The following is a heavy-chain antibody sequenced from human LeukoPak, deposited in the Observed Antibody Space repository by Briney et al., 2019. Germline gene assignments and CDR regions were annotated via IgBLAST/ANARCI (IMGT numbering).Heavy chain of an antibody. CDR2: IYYSRST. V-gene: IGHV4-39*07. Sequence: PSETLSLTCTVSGGSISNTLYYWAWIRQPPGKGLESIGSIYYSRSTYYSPSLKSRVTISVDTSKNQFSLKLSSVTAADTAVYYCARSDSSGYYTSFAFDYWGQGTLVTVSS. D-gene: IGHD3-22*01. CDR1: GGSISNTLYY. CDR3: ARSDSSGYYTSFAFDY. J-gene: IGHJ4*02.